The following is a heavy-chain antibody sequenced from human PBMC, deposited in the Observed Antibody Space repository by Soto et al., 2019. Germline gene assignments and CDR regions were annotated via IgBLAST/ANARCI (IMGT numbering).Heavy chain of an antibody. J-gene: IGHJ6*03. CDR1: GYSFTSYW. Sequence: GESLKISCKGSGYSFTSYWIGWVRQMPGKGLEWMGIIYPGDSDTRYSPSFQGQVTISADKSISTAYLQWSSMKASDTAMYYCARFPPRSPHYDILTGYYPRAYYYYYMDVWGKGTTVTVSS. V-gene: IGHV5-51*01. D-gene: IGHD3-9*01. CDR3: ARFPPRSPHYDILTGYYPRAYYYYYMDV. CDR2: IYPGDSDT.